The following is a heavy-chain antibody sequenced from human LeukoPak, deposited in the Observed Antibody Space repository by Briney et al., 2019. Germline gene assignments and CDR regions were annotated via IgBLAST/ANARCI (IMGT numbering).Heavy chain of an antibody. J-gene: IGHJ5*02. V-gene: IGHV7-4-1*02. D-gene: IGHD3-3*01. Sequence: ASVKVSCKASGYTFTSYAMNWVRQAPGQGLEWKGWINTNTGNPTYAQGFTGRFVFSLDTSVSTAYLQISSLKAEDTAVYYCARDFSAPYYDFWSGYFSRRWFDPWGQGTLVTVSS. CDR3: ARDFSAPYYDFWSGYFSRRWFDP. CDR1: GYTFTSYA. CDR2: INTNTGNP.